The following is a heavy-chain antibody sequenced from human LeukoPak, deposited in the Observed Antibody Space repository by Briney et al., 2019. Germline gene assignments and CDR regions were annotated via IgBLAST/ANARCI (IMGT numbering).Heavy chain of an antibody. V-gene: IGHV3-53*01. J-gene: IGHJ6*02. CDR1: GFTVSSNY. CDR3: ASSYCGGDCYYGMDV. CDR2: IYSGGST. Sequence: GGSLRLSCAASGFTVSSNYMSWVRQAPGKGLEWVSVIYSGGSTYYADSVKGRFTISRDNSKNTLYLQMNSLRAEDTAVYYCASSYCGGDCYYGMDVWGQGTTVTVSS. D-gene: IGHD2-21*01.